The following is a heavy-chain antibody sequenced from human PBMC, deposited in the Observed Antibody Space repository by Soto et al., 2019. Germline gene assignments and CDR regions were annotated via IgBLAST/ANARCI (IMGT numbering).Heavy chain of an antibody. CDR2: IKSKTDGGTT. CDR3: TTADIVLMVYAGVDY. CDR1: GFTFSNAW. V-gene: IGHV3-15*01. Sequence: GGSLRLSCAASGFTFSNAWMSWVRQAPGKGLEWVGRIKSKTDGGTTDYAAPVKGRFTISRDDSKNTLYLQMNSLKTEDTAVYYCTTADIVLMVYAGVDYWGQGTLVTVSS. J-gene: IGHJ4*02. D-gene: IGHD2-8*01.